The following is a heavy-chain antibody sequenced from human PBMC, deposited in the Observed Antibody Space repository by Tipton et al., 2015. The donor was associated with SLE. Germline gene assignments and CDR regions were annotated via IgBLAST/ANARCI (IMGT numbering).Heavy chain of an antibody. J-gene: IGHJ3*02. CDR2: ISNGASP. CDR3: ARSVITFGGVIAAGAFAT. Sequence: LRLSCTVSGGSISSADYYWSWIRQHPGKGLEWIASISNGASPDYNPSLKSRVTISLDTSKNQFSLRLTSATAADTAVYYCARSVITFGGVIAAGAFATWGQGTMVTVSS. D-gene: IGHD3-16*02. V-gene: IGHV4-39*07. CDR1: GGSISSADYY.